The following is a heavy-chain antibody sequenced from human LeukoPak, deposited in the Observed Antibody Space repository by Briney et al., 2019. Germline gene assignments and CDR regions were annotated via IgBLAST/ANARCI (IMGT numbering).Heavy chain of an antibody. D-gene: IGHD6-13*01. J-gene: IGHJ4*02. CDR1: GFTFSSYS. Sequence: GGSLRLSCAASGFTFSSYSMNWVRQAPGKGLEWVSSISSSSTYRYYADSLKGRFTVSRDNTKNSLYLQMNSLRAEDTAVYYCAREVAAAGSDYWGKGTLVTVSS. V-gene: IGHV3-21*01. CDR3: AREVAAAGSDY. CDR2: ISSSSTYR.